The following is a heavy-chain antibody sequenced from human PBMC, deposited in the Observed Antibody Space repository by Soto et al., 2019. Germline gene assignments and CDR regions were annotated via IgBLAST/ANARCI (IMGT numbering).Heavy chain of an antibody. CDR1: GGSISSSNYY. V-gene: IGHV4-39*01. Sequence: SLTCTVSGGSISSSNYYWGWIRQPPGKGLEWIGRINHSGSTNYNPSLKSRVTISVDTSKNQFSLKLTSVTAADTAVYYCARHTEPHFDYWGQGPLVTVSS. CDR3: ARHTEPHFDY. J-gene: IGHJ4*02. CDR2: INHSGST.